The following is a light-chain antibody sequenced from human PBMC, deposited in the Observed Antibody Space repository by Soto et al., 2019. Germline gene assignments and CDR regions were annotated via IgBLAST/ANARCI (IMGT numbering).Light chain of an antibody. V-gene: IGKV3D-15*01. CDR2: SAF. CDR3: QQYDSWPLT. CDR1: HSVGSN. Sequence: EIVMTQSPATLSVSAGEGATLSCGASHSVGSNVAWYQQKPGQAPRLLIYSAFTRATGIPARFGGSGSGTEFALTINSLQSEDFAVYYCQQYDSWPLTFGGGTKVDIK. J-gene: IGKJ4*01.